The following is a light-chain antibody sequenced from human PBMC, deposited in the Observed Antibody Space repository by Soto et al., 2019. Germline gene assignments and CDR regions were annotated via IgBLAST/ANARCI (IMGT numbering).Light chain of an antibody. Sequence: DIQITQSPSSLSASVGDRGTITYRASKDISNYLAWYQQTPGKVPEVLIYTASTLHSGVPSRFNGSGSGTAFTRTISSLQHEDFETSSCQKYNSGPFTFRPGAKVDI. CDR1: KDISNY. V-gene: IGKV1-27*01. CDR2: TAS. J-gene: IGKJ3*01. CDR3: QKYNSGPFT.